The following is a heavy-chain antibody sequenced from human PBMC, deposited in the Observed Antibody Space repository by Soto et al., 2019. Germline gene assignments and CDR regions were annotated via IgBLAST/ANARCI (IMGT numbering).Heavy chain of an antibody. CDR2: ISPGGGST. CDR3: TCGYDQRGNY. Sequence: ASVNVSCKASGDTFTSYYMHWVRQAPGQGLEWVGIISPGGGSTTYAQKFQGRVTMTRDTSTSTVFMELSSLRSEDTAVYYCTCGYDQRGNYWGQGTLVTVSS. V-gene: IGHV1-46*03. CDR1: GDTFTSYY. D-gene: IGHD2-15*01. J-gene: IGHJ4*02.